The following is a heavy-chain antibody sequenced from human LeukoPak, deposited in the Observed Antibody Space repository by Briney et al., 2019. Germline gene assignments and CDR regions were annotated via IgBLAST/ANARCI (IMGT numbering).Heavy chain of an antibody. CDR3: AKVGVGVTVATIGGFDY. Sequence: GGSLRLSCAASGFTFSSYAMHWVRQAPGKGLEWVSAISGSGGSTYYADSVKGRFTISRDNSKNTLYLQMNSLRAEDTAVYYCAKVGVGVTVATIGGFDYWGQGTLVTVSS. CDR1: GFTFSSYA. V-gene: IGHV3-23*01. J-gene: IGHJ4*02. CDR2: ISGSGGST. D-gene: IGHD5-12*01.